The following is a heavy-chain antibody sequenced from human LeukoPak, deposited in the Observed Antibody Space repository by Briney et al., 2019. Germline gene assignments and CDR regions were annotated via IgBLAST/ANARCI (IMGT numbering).Heavy chain of an antibody. Sequence: ASVKVSCKASGYTFTGYYMHWVRQAPGQGLEWMGWINPNSGGTNYAQKFQGRVTMTRDTSISTAYMELSRLRSDDTAVYYCARLLRRDVVVQAATQTTDDYWGQGTLVTVSS. CDR3: ARLLRRDVVVQAATQTTDDY. CDR2: INPNSGGT. V-gene: IGHV1-2*02. CDR1: GYTFTGYY. J-gene: IGHJ4*02. D-gene: IGHD2-2*01.